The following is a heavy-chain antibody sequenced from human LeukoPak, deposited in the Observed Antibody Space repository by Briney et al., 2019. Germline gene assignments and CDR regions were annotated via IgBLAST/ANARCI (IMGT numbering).Heavy chain of an antibody. J-gene: IGHJ4*02. CDR2: INHSGST. V-gene: IGHV4-34*01. D-gene: IGHD2-2*01. Sequence: SGTLSLTCAVYGGSFSGYYWSWIRQPPGKGLEWIGEINHSGSTNYNPSLKSRVTISVDTSKNQFSLKLSSVTAADTAVYYCARVDCSSTSCYDRFFDYWGQGTLVTGSS. CDR3: ARVDCSSTSCYDRFFDY. CDR1: GGSFSGYY.